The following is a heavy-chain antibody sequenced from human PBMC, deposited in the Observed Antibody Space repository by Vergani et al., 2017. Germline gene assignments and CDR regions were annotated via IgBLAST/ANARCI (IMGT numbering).Heavy chain of an antibody. CDR2: IVVGSGNT. J-gene: IGHJ5*02. CDR1: GFTFTSSA. V-gene: IGHV1-58*01. D-gene: IGHD4-17*01. CDR3: AAGSQTTGYNWFDP. Sequence: QMQLVQSGPAVKKPGTSVKVSCKASGFTFTSSAVQWVRQARGQRLEWIGWIVVGSGNTNYAQKFQERVTITRDMSTSTAYMELSSLRSEDTAVYYCAAGSQTTGYNWFDPWGQGTLVTVSS.